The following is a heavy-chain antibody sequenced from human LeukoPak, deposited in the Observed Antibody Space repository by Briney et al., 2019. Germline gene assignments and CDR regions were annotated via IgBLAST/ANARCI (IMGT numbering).Heavy chain of an antibody. CDR1: GFTFSDYY. Sequence: GGSLRLSCAASGFTFSDYYMHWVRQAPGKGLDWVALMSPDGNKKYYADSVKGRFTISRDNSKNTLYLQMNSLRAEDTAVYYCAKINGGDATNFWGQGTTVTVSS. D-gene: IGHD4-23*01. CDR2: MSPDGNKK. CDR3: AKINGGDATNF. V-gene: IGHV3-30-3*02. J-gene: IGHJ6*02.